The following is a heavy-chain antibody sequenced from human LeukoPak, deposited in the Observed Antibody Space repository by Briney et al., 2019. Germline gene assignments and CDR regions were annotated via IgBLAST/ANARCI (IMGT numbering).Heavy chain of an antibody. V-gene: IGHV3-11*01. J-gene: IGHJ1*01. CDR1: GFTFSDYY. CDR2: ISSGSSTI. CDR3: TTRTLTGAAGRTPLTPEYFQH. D-gene: IGHD6-13*01. Sequence: GGSLRLSCAASGFTFSDYYMTWIRQAPGKGLEWVSYISSGSSTIYYADSVKGRFTISRDNAKNSLYLQMNSLRAEDTAVYYCTTRTLTGAAGRTPLTPEYFQHWGQGTLVTVSS.